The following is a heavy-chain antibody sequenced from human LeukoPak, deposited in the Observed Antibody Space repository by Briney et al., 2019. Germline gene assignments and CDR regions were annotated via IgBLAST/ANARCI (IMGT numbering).Heavy chain of an antibody. CDR3: AKSFRSTSLDY. V-gene: IGHV3-23*01. J-gene: IGHJ4*02. CDR2: ITGSGGST. Sequence: GGSLRLSCAASGFTFSSYAMSWVRQAPGKGLEWVSAITGSGGSTYYADSVKGRFTISRDNSRNTLYLQMNSLRAGDTAVYCAKSFRSTSLDYWGQGTLVTVSS. CDR1: GFTFSSYA. D-gene: IGHD2-2*01.